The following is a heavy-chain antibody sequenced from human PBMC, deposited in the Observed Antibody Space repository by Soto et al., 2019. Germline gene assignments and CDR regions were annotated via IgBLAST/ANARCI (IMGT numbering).Heavy chain of an antibody. CDR3: ATTVGATIAFDI. CDR1: GGTFSSYA. D-gene: IGHD1-26*01. CDR2: IIPIFGTA. V-gene: IGHV1-69*06. J-gene: IGHJ3*02. Sequence: SVKVSCKASGGTFSSYAISWVRQAPGQGLEWMGGIIPIFGTANYAQKFQGRVTITADKSTSTAYMELSSLRSEDTAVYYCATTVGATIAFDIWGQGTMVTVSS.